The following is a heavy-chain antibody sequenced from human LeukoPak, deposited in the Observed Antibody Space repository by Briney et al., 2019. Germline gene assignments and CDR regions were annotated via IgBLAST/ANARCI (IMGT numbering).Heavy chain of an antibody. D-gene: IGHD3-10*01. Sequence: GASVKVSCRASGYTFTGYYMHWVRQAPGQGLEWMGWINPNSGGTNYAQKFQGWVTMTRDTSISTAYMELSRLRSDDTAVYYCARARGPITMVRGVTVPPDYWGQGTLVTVSS. CDR1: GYTFTGYY. CDR2: INPNSGGT. CDR3: ARARGPITMVRGVTVPPDY. V-gene: IGHV1-2*04. J-gene: IGHJ4*02.